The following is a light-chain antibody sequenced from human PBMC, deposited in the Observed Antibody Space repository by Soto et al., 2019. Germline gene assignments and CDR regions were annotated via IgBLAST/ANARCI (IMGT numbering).Light chain of an antibody. CDR1: QGISSY. J-gene: IGKJ1*01. Sequence: DIQRTQSPSSLSASVGDRVTITCRASQGISSYLAWYQQKPGKVPKLLIFAASTLQSGVPSRFSGSGSGTDFTLTISSLQPEDVATYYCQKYNSAPLTFGQGTTVEIK. CDR2: AAS. CDR3: QKYNSAPLT. V-gene: IGKV1-27*01.